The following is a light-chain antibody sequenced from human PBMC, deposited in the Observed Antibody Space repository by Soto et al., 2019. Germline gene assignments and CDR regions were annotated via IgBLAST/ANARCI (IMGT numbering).Light chain of an antibody. CDR2: DTS. CDR1: QGIGDT. Sequence: EVMMSQSPSTLSVSTGEGVTLSCRASQGIGDTLAWYQHKPGQTPRLLIYDTSTRATGVPARFSGSRSGPEFTLTINSLQSEDFAVYYCQQYGSSPLTFGGRTKVAIK. V-gene: IGKV3-15*01. J-gene: IGKJ4*01. CDR3: QQYGSSPLT.